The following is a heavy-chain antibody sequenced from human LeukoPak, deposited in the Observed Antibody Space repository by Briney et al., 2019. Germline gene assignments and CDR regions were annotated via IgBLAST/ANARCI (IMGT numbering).Heavy chain of an antibody. V-gene: IGHV1-2*02. CDR2: INPNSGGS. Sequence: GASVKVSCKASGYTFTGYYMHWVRQAPGQGLEWMGWINPNSGGSNYAQKFQGRVTMTRDTSISTAYMELSRLRSDDTAVYYCARDPSRFEAFDIWGQGTMVTVSS. CDR3: ARDPSRFEAFDI. CDR1: GYTFTGYY. J-gene: IGHJ3*02.